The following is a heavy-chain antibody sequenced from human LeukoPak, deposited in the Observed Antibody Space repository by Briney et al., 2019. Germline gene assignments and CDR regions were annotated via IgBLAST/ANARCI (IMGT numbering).Heavy chain of an antibody. Sequence: PSETLSLTCAVYGGSFSGYYWSWIRQPAGKGLEWIGRIYTSGSTNYNPSLKSRVTMSVDTSKNQFSLKLSSVTAADTAVYYCARDFGYQQLVGAYWYFDLWGRGTLVTVSS. D-gene: IGHD6-13*01. V-gene: IGHV4-4*07. J-gene: IGHJ2*01. CDR2: IYTSGST. CDR3: ARDFGYQQLVGAYWYFDL. CDR1: GGSFSGYY.